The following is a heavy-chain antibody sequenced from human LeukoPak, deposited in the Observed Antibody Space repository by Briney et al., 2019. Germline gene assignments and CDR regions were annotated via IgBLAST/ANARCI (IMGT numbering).Heavy chain of an antibody. Sequence: PGRSLRLSCAASGFTFSRYAMCWVRQAPGKGLEWVAVISYDGSNKNYADSVKGRFTISRDNSKNTLYLEMNGLRPEDTAVYYCARESGRYCSGAGCYAFDYWGQGTLVTVSS. CDR3: ARESGRYCSGAGCYAFDY. D-gene: IGHD2-15*01. CDR1: GFTFSRYA. J-gene: IGHJ4*02. CDR2: ISYDGSNK. V-gene: IGHV3-30-3*01.